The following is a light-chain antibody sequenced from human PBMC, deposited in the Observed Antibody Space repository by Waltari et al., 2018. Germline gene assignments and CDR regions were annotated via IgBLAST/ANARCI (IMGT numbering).Light chain of an antibody. CDR3: MQATHFPRT. CDR2: KIF. CDR1: QSLVHSDGNIY. V-gene: IGKV2-24*01. J-gene: IGKJ1*01. Sequence: IVLTQTPLSSPVSLGQPASISCRSSQSLVHSDGNIYLNWLHQRPGQPPRLLIYKIFNRLSGGSDRFSGSGAGTDFTLKISRVEADDVGVYYCMQATHFPRTFGQGTRVEIK.